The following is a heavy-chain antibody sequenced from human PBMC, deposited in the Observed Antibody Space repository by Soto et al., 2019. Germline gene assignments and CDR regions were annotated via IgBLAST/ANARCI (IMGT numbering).Heavy chain of an antibody. CDR1: GDSVSSDSTA. CDR3: ARGDQWLLD. V-gene: IGHV6-1*01. J-gene: IGHJ4*02. D-gene: IGHD6-19*01. Sequence: SQTLSLTCDISGDSVSSDSTAWNWIRQSPSRGLEWLGRTYYKSKWFYNYAVSVRSRIAIKSDTSKNQFSLQLNSVTPEDTAVYFCARGDQWLLDWGQGTLFTVAS. CDR2: TYYKSKWFY.